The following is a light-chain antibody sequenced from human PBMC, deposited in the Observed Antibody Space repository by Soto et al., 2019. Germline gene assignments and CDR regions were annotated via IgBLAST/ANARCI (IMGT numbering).Light chain of an antibody. V-gene: IGLV1-44*01. J-gene: IGLJ1*01. CDR1: SSNIGSNT. CDR2: SNN. Sequence: QSVLTQPPSASGTPGQKVTISCSGSSSNIGSNTVTWYQHLPGTAPKLLIYSNNQRSSGVPGRFSGSKSGTSASLAITGVQSEDGADYYCAAWDDSLQVYFFGTGTKVTVL. CDR3: AAWDDSLQVYF.